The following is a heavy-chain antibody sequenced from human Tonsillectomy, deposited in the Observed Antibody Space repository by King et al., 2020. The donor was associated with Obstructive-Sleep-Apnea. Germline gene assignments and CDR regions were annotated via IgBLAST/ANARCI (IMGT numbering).Heavy chain of an antibody. CDR1: GFTFSSYD. D-gene: IGHD2-2*01. V-gene: IGHV3-30-3*01. Sequence: VQLVESGGGVVQPGRSLRLSCAASGFTFSSYDMHWVRQTPGKGLEWVAVISYDGSNKYYADSVKGRFTISRDNSKSTLYLQMNSLRAEDTAVYFCASSPHCSSTNCYDEFDYWGQGTLVTVSS. J-gene: IGHJ4*02. CDR3: ASSPHCSSTNCYDEFDY. CDR2: ISYDGSNK.